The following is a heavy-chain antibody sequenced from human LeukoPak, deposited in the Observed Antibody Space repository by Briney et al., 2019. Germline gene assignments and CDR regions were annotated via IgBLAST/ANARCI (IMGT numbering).Heavy chain of an antibody. CDR3: ARDKGDYDTSGSLFVF. CDR2: IRSSSSYT. CDR1: GFTFSDYY. V-gene: IGHV3-11*06. D-gene: IGHD3-22*01. J-gene: IGHJ4*02. Sequence: GGSLRLSCAASGFTFSDYYMSWIRQAPGKGLEWVSYIRSSSSYTNYADSVKGRFTMSRDNAKKSLYLQMNSLRAEDTAVYYCARDKGDYDTSGSLFVFGGQGTLVTVSS.